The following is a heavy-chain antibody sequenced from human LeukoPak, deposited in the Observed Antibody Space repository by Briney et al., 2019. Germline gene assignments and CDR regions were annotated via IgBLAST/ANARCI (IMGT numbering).Heavy chain of an antibody. D-gene: IGHD3-10*01. CDR2: ISCSGGST. CDR3: AKGAQGNYYDSGNYYMMD. Sequence: GGSLRLSCAASGFTFNNYDMNWVRQAPGKGLEWVSSISCSGGSTYYADSVKGQFTISRDNSKNTVHLQMTRLRDEDTALYYCAKGAQGNYYDSGNYYMMDWGQGTLVTVSS. V-gene: IGHV3-23*01. CDR1: GFTFNNYD. J-gene: IGHJ4*02.